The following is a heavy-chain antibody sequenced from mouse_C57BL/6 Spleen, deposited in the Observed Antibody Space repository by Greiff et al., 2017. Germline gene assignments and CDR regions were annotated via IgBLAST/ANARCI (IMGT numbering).Heavy chain of an antibody. V-gene: IGHV1-69*01. CDR1: GYTFTSYW. Sequence: QVQLQQPGAELVMPGASVKLSCKASGYTFTSYWMHWVKQRPGQGLEWIGEIDPSDSYTNYNQKFKGKSTLTVDKSSSTAYMQLSRLTSEDSAVXYWARGGNYVGFAYWGQGTLVTVSA. CDR3: ARGGNYVGFAY. CDR2: IDPSDSYT. J-gene: IGHJ3*01. D-gene: IGHD2-1*01.